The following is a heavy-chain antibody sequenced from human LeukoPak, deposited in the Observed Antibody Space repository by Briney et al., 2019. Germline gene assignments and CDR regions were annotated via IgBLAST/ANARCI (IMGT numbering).Heavy chain of an antibody. CDR1: GFTFSSYA. D-gene: IGHD4-23*01. CDR2: ISGSGDST. J-gene: IGHJ6*02. Sequence: PGGSLRLSCAASGFTFSSYARNWVRQAPGKGLEWVSGISGSGDSTYYADSVRGRFTISRDNSKNTLYLQMNSVRAEDTAVYYCAKDLNGGNVYYYGMDVWGQGTTVTVSS. V-gene: IGHV3-23*01. CDR3: AKDLNGGNVYYYGMDV.